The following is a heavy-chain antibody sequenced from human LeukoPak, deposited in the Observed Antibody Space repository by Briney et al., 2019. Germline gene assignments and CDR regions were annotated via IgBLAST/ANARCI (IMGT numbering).Heavy chain of an antibody. D-gene: IGHD5-18*01. CDR3: ARLSPDTAMVTDDY. J-gene: IGHJ4*02. CDR2: INPNSGGT. V-gene: IGHV1-2*02. CDR1: GYTLTDYY. Sequence: ASVKVSCKASGYTLTDYYIHWVRQAPGQGLDWMGWINPNSGGTNHAQKFQGRVTMTIDTSTSTAYMELRSLRSDDTAVYYCARLSPDTAMVTDDYWGQGTLVTVSS.